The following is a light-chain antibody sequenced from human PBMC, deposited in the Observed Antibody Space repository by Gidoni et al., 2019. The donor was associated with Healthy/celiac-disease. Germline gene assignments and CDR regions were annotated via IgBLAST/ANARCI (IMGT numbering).Light chain of an antibody. J-gene: IGKJ2*01. CDR2: AAS. V-gene: IGKV1-8*01. Sequence: AIRMTQSPSSFSASTGDRVTITCRASQGISSYLALYQPKPGKAPKLLIYAASTLQSGVPSRFSGSGSGTDFTLTISCLQSEDFATYYCQQYYSYPPTFGQWTKLEIK. CDR3: QQYYSYPPT. CDR1: QGISSY.